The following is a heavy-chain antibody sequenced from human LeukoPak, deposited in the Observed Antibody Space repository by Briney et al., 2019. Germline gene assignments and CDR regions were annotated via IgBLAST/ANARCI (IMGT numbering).Heavy chain of an antibody. V-gene: IGHV3-23*01. CDR1: GFTFSSYA. Sequence: GGSLRLSCAASGFTFSSYAMSWVRQAPGKGLEWVSAISGSGGSTYYADSVKGRFTISRDNSKNTLYLQVNSLRAEDTAVYYCANLLNYYDSSGLGDWGQGTLVTVSS. CDR2: ISGSGGST. J-gene: IGHJ4*02. CDR3: ANLLNYYDSSGLGD. D-gene: IGHD3-22*01.